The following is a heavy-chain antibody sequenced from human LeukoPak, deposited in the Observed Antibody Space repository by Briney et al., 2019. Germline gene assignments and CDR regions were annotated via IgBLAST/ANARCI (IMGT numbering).Heavy chain of an antibody. CDR1: GFTVTNNY. D-gene: IGHD2-2*01. CDR2: IYGGGST. V-gene: IGHV3-66*01. CDR3: AREKEGYSSRTSCYLDYYYYYMDV. Sequence: GSLRLSCTASGFTVTNNYMTWVRQAPGKGLEWVSIIYGGGSTFYADSVKDRFTISRDNSKNTVFLQMNSLRAEDTAVYYCAREKEGYSSRTSCYLDYYYYYMDVWGKGTTVTISS. J-gene: IGHJ6*03.